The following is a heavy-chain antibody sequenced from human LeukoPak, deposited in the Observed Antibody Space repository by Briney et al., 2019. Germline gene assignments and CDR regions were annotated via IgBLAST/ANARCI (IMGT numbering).Heavy chain of an antibody. CDR1: DFTLSNAW. CDR3: FTEVPGGGY. J-gene: IGHJ4*02. D-gene: IGHD3-16*01. V-gene: IGHV3-15*07. CDR2: IKSNSDGGTT. Sequence: PGGSLRLSCAASDFTLSNAWMNWVRQAPGKGLEWVGRIKSNSDGGTTNYAAPVKGRFAISRDDSKNTLYLQVNSLKTEDTAMYYCFTEVPGGGYWGQGTLVTVSS.